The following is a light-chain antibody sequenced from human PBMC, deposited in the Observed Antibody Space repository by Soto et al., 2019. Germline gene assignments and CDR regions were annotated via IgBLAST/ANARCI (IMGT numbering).Light chain of an antibody. Sequence: QSALTQPASVSGSPRQSITISCTGTNRDVGSYNLVSWFQQHPGKAPKLVIYEVTKRPSGVSDRFSGSKSGNTASLTISGLQAEDEADYYCFSYAGDSVYVFGTGTKVTVL. V-gene: IGLV2-23*02. J-gene: IGLJ1*01. CDR1: NRDVGSYNL. CDR2: EVT. CDR3: FSYAGDSVYV.